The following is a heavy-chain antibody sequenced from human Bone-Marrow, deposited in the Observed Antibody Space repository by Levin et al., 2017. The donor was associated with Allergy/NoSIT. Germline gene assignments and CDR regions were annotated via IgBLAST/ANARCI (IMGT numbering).Heavy chain of an antibody. D-gene: IGHD2-21*01. J-gene: IGHJ5*02. CDR2: ISGSGDSA. CDR3: VKDRELSAFCGGDCYSPET. CDR1: GFTFSSYA. Sequence: GGSLRLSCAASGFTFSSYAMRWVRQAPGKGLEWVSSISGSGDSADIADSVKGRFTISRDSSMSTVYLQMNSLRAEDTAVYYCVKDRELSAFCGGDCYSPETWGQGTLVTVSS. V-gene: IGHV3-23*01.